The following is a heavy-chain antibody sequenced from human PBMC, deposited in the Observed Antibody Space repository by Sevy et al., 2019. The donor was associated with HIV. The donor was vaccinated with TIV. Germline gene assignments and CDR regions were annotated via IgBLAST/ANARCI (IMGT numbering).Heavy chain of an antibody. V-gene: IGHV3-11*01. Sequence: GGSLRLSCAASTFTFSDYYMTWIRQAPGKGLESVSYISSRGSHIYYADSVKGRFTISRANAKNSLYLQMNSLSAEDTAVYYCARVRYNYGSYYFDYWGQGTLVTVSS. D-gene: IGHD5-18*01. J-gene: IGHJ4*02. CDR1: TFTFSDYY. CDR2: ISSRGSHI. CDR3: ARVRYNYGSYYFDY.